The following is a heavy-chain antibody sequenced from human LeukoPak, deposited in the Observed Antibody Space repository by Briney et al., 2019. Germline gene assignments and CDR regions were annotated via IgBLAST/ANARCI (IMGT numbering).Heavy chain of an antibody. CDR2: IHGSASYN. CDR1: GFTFSSYA. V-gene: IGHV3-21*06. J-gene: IGHJ6*03. D-gene: IGHD5-12*01. CDR3: VRAFGGYDSQRFYYNMDV. Sequence: GGSLRLSCAASGFTFSSYAMSWVRQAPGKGLEWVSCIHGSASYNYYADSVKGRFTISRDSAKNSLYLEMSSLRVEDTAVYYCVRAFGGYDSQRFYYNMDVWGKGTTVTVSS.